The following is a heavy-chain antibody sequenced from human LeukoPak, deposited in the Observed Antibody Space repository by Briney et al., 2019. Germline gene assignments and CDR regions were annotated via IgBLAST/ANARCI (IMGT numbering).Heavy chain of an antibody. CDR1: GYTFTSYY. CDR3: ARDLAWYYDFWSGSPDY. V-gene: IGHV1-46*01. J-gene: IGHJ4*02. Sequence: GASVKVSCKASGYTFTSYYMHWVRQAPGQGLEWMGIINPSGGSTSYAQKFQGRVTMTRDTSTSTVYMELSSLRSEDTAVYYCARDLAWYYDFWSGSPDYWGQGTLVTVSS. CDR2: INPSGGST. D-gene: IGHD3-3*01.